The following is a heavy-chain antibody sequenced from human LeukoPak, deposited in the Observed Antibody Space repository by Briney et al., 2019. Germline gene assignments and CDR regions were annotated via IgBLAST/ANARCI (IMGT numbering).Heavy chain of an antibody. V-gene: IGHV3-21*01. CDR3: ARDRSGYDPVKDY. CDR2: ISSSSSYI. Sequence: GGSLRLSCAASGFTFSSYSMNWVRQAPGKGLEWVSSISSSSSYIYYADSVKGRFTISRDNAKNSLYLQMNSLRAEDTAVYYCARDRSGYDPVKDYWGQGTLVTVSS. CDR1: GFTFSSYS. D-gene: IGHD5-12*01. J-gene: IGHJ4*02.